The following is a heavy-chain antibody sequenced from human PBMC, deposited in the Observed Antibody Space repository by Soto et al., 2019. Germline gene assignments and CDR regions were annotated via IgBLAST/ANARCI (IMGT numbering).Heavy chain of an antibody. J-gene: IGHJ3*01. CDR2: IKNDGSVK. D-gene: IGHD1-26*01. CDR3: AADLSANHATNCGDGFAV. V-gene: IGHV3-7*05. Sequence: EVQLVESGGGLVQPGGSLRLSCAASGFTFSTYWMTWLRQAPGKGLEWVANIKNDGSVKNYLDSVEGRFTISRDNAKNTLCQQMDSLRVEGAAVYYCAADLSANHATNCGDGFAVWGSRTVVTVSS. CDR1: GFTFSTYW.